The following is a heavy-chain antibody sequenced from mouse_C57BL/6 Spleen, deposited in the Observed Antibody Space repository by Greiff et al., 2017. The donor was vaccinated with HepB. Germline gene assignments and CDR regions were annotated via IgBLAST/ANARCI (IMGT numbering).Heavy chain of an antibody. V-gene: IGHV2-5*01. J-gene: IGHJ4*01. CDR1: GFSLTSYG. D-gene: IGHD1-1*01. CDR3: AKNYYGSSYAMDY. CDR2: IWRGGST. Sequence: QVQLKESGPGLVQPSQSLSITCTVSGFSLTSYGVHWVRQSPGKGLEWLGVIWRGGSTDYNAAFMSRLTITKDNSKSQVFFKMNSLQADDTAIYYCAKNYYGSSYAMDYWGQGTSVTVSS.